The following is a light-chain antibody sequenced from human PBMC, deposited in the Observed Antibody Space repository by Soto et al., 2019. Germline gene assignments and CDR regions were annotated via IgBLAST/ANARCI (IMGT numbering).Light chain of an antibody. CDR3: QQYNFYSRT. J-gene: IGKJ1*01. V-gene: IGKV1-5*03. Sequence: DIQMTQSPSTLSASVGETVTITCRASQSISTWLAWYQQKAGKAPKLLIYKASSLQSGVPSRFSGIGSRTAFTLTISGLQPDDFATYYCQQYNFYSRTFGQGTKVEIK. CDR2: KAS. CDR1: QSISTW.